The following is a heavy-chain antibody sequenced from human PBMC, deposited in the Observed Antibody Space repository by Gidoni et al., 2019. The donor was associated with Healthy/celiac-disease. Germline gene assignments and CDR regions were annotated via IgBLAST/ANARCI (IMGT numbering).Heavy chain of an antibody. CDR1: GFTFSSYS. V-gene: IGHV3-21*01. J-gene: IGHJ6*02. CDR3: ARDPPDYDILPPDYYGMDV. D-gene: IGHD3-9*01. CDR2: ISSSSSYI. Sequence: EVQLVESGGGLVKPGGSLRLSCAASGFTFSSYSMNWVRQAPGKGLEWVSSISSSSSYIYYADSVKGRFTISRDNAKNSLYLQMNSLRAEDTAVYYCARDPPDYDILPPDYYGMDVWGQGTTVTVSS.